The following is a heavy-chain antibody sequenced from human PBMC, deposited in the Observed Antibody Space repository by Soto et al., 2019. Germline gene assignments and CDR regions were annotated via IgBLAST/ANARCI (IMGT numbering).Heavy chain of an antibody. D-gene: IGHD5-18*01. J-gene: IGHJ6*04. CDR1: GFTFSSYW. CDR3: ARDRIQDYGMDV. Sequence: EVQLVESGGGLVQPGGSLRLSCAASGFTFSSYWMHWVRQAPGKGLVWVSRINSDGSSTSYADSVKGRFTISRDNAKNTLYLPMISLRAEGTAVYYCARDRIQDYGMDVWGRGTTVTVSS. CDR2: INSDGSST. V-gene: IGHV3-74*01.